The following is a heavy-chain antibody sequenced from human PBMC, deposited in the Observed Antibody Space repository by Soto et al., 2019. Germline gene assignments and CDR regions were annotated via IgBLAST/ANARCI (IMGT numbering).Heavy chain of an antibody. D-gene: IGHD2-15*01. J-gene: IGHJ3*02. CDR1: GGSCSGYY. CDR2: INHSGST. V-gene: IGHV4-34*01. Sequence: QVQLQQWGAGLLKPSETLSLTCAVYGGSCSGYYWSWIRQPPGKGLEWIGEINHSGSTNYNTSLKSRVTISVDTSKNQFSLKLSSVTAADTAVYYCARGSYCSGGSCYQNDAFDIWGQGTMVTVSS. CDR3: ARGSYCSGGSCYQNDAFDI.